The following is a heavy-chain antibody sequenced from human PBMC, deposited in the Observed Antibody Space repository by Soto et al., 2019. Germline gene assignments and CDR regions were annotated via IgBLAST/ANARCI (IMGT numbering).Heavy chain of an antibody. J-gene: IGHJ1*01. CDR1: GGSISSGDYY. Sequence: PSETLSLTCTVSGGSISSGDYYWSWIRQPPGKGLEWIGYIYYSGSTYYNPSLKSRVTISVDTSKNQFSLKLSSVTAADTAVYDGARVLGDTTDFQHWGQGTMVNVS. D-gene: IGHD1-26*01. CDR3: ARVLGDTTDFQH. V-gene: IGHV4-30-4*01. CDR2: IYYSGST.